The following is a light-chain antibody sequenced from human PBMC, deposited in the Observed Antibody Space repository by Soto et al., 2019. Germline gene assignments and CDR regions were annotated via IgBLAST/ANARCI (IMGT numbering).Light chain of an antibody. V-gene: IGKV1-12*01. Sequence: DIQMTQSPSSVSASVGDRVTITCRASQDISSWLAWYQQKPGKAPKLLIYAAFSLQSGIPSRFSGSGSGTDFTLTISSLQPEDFATYYCQQANSFPITFGQGKRLEIK. CDR2: AAF. CDR3: QQANSFPIT. J-gene: IGKJ5*01. CDR1: QDISSW.